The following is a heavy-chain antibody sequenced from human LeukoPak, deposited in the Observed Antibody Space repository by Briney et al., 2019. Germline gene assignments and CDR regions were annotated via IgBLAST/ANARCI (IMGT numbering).Heavy chain of an antibody. V-gene: IGHV4-61*02. CDR2: IYTSGST. CDR1: GGSISSGSYY. J-gene: IGHJ6*03. D-gene: IGHD6-13*01. Sequence: PSETLSLTCTVSGGSISSGSYYWSWIRQPAGKGLEWIGRIYTSGSTNYNPSLKSRVTISVDTSKNQFSLKLSSVTAADTAVYYCARSGTGYSSSWYLYYYYYYMDVWGKGTTVTVSS. CDR3: ARSGTGYSSSWYLYYYYYYMDV.